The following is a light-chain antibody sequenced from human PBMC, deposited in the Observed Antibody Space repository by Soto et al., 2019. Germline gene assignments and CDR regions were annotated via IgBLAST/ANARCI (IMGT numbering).Light chain of an antibody. CDR1: SSDIGGYDY. CDR3: CSYTGNTVV. J-gene: IGLJ2*01. V-gene: IGLV2-14*01. Sequence: QSVLTQPASVSASPGQSITISCTGTSSDIGGYDYVSWYQQHSGRAPKLVIYEVSYRPSGVSNRISGSKSGNTASLTISGLQTEDEGDYYCCSYTGNTVVFGGGTKVTVL. CDR2: EVS.